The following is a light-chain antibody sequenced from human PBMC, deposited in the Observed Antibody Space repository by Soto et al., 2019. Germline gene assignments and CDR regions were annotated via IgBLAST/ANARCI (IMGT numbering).Light chain of an antibody. CDR3: CSCAGSPFYV. J-gene: IGLJ1*01. V-gene: IGLV2-11*01. Sequence: QSALTQPRSVSGSPGQSVTISCTGTSSDVGGYEYVSWYQQHPGKAPKLVIYDVTKRPSGVPDRFSGSRSGNTASLTISGLQTEDEADYYCCSCAGSPFYVFGIGTKGTVL. CDR1: SSDVGGYEY. CDR2: DVT.